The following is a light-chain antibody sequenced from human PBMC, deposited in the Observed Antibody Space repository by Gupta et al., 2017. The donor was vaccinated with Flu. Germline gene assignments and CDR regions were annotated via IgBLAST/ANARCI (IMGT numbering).Light chain of an antibody. J-gene: IGKJ4*01. CDR3: MQALQTPLT. Sequence: DIVMTQSPLSLPVTPGEPASISCRSSQSVLHSNGYNYLDWYLQKPGQSPQLLIYLGSNRASGVPDRFSGSGSGTDFTLKISRGEAEDVGVYYCMQALQTPLTFGGGTKVEIK. CDR2: LGS. V-gene: IGKV2-28*01. CDR1: QSVLHSNGYNY.